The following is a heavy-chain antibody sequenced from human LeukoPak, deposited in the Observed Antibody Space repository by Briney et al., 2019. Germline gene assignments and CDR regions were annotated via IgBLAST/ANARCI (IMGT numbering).Heavy chain of an antibody. CDR3: ARSDLTVTLDY. V-gene: IGHV3-11*03. J-gene: IGHJ4*02. D-gene: IGHD4-11*01. CDR2: ISSSSSYT. CDR1: GFTFSDYY. Sequence: PGGALRLSCAAPGFTFSDYYMSWIRQAPGKRLEWVSYISSSSSYTNYADSVKGRFTISRDTAKNSLYLQMNSLRAEDAAVYYCARSDLTVTLDYWGQGTLVTVSS.